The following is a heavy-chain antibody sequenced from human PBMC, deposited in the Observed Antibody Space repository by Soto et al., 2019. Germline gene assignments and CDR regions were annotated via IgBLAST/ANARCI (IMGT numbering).Heavy chain of an antibody. D-gene: IGHD3-3*01. J-gene: IGHJ4*02. CDR3: AKGVAGTSSPFDY. Sequence: GGSLRLSCVASAFTFSSYVMNWVRQAPGKGLEWVSGISTSGSSAAYADSVKGRLTISRDNSRNTLFLHLNSLRDDDTALYYCAKGVAGTSSPFDYWGQGTLVTVSS. V-gene: IGHV3-23*01. CDR1: AFTFSSYV. CDR2: ISTSGSSA.